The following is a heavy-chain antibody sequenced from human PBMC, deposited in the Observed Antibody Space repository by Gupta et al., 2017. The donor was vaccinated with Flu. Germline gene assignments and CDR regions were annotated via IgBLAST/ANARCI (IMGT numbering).Heavy chain of an antibody. CDR3: AAYGLGGSGLCP. D-gene: IGHD3-10*01. CDR2: IETSGDP. J-gene: IGHJ5*02. V-gene: IGHV4-61*02. Sequence: QLQESGPGLLKPSPTLSSTCTVSGGSISSGSYHWSWVRQPPGKGLEWVGRIETSGDPTYNPSRMSRLTISMDTSKNQLYLKLDSVTAADTALYYCAAYGLGGSGLCPGGQGILVVVSS. CDR1: GGSISSGSYH.